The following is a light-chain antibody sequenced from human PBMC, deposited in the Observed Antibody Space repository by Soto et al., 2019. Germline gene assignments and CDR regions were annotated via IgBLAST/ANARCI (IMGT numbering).Light chain of an antibody. CDR3: QQRSNWPPGLT. Sequence: EIVLTQSQATLSLSPGVRATLSCSASQSVTSYLAWYQQKPGQAPRLLIYDASNRATGIPARFSGSGSGTDFTLAISGLEPEDFAVYYCQQRSNWPPGLTFGGGTKVEIK. J-gene: IGKJ4*01. CDR1: QSVTSY. V-gene: IGKV3-11*01. CDR2: DAS.